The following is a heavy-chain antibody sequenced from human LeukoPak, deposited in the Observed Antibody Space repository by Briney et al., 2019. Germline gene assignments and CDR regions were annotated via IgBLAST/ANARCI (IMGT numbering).Heavy chain of an antibody. CDR3: ARDRRHTMIVVGREGWYFDL. V-gene: IGHV3-21*01. CDR2: IGTSNSDR. J-gene: IGHJ2*01. CDR1: GFSFSYQG. Sequence: GESLRLSCAGSGFSFSYQGMTWVRQAPGKGLEWVSSIGTSNSDRYYADSVKGRFTISRDNAKNSLYLQMNSLRAEDTAVYYCARDRRHTMIVVGREGWYFDLWGRGTLVTVSS. D-gene: IGHD3-22*01.